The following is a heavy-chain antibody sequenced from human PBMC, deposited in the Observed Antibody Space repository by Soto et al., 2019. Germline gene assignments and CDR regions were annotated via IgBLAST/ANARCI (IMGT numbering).Heavy chain of an antibody. CDR3: ARHSDRFLEWFRYGMDV. CDR1: GFTFSSYA. D-gene: IGHD3-3*01. J-gene: IGHJ6*02. V-gene: IGHV3-23*01. CDR2: ISGSGGST. Sequence: GGSLRLSCAASGFTFSSYAMSWVRQAPGKGLEWVSAISGSGGSTYYADSVKGRFTISRDNSKNSLYLQMNSLRAEDTAVYYCARHSDRFLEWFRYGMDVWGQGTTVTVSS.